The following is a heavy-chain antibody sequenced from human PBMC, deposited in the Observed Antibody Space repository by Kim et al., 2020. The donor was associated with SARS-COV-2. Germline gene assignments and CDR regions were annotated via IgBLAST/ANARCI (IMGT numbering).Heavy chain of an antibody. D-gene: IGHD6-25*01. Sequence: NYSPSLKSRVTISVDTSKNQFSLKLSSVTAADTAVYYCASLTGSGYYFDYWGQGTLVTVSS. CDR3: ASLTGSGYYFDY. J-gene: IGHJ4*02. V-gene: IGHV4-59*01.